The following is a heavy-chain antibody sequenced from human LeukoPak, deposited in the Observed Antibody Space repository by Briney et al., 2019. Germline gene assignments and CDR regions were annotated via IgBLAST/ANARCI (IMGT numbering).Heavy chain of an antibody. Sequence: GGSLRLSCAASGFTFNRYWMSWVRQAPGKELQWVANIKQDGSAKYYVDSVKGRFTISRDNAKNSLYLQMNSLRAEDTAVYYCARVEASGYDYGAFDYWGQGTLVTVSS. V-gene: IGHV3-7*01. CDR2: IKQDGSAK. CDR1: GFTFNRYW. D-gene: IGHD5-12*01. CDR3: ARVEASGYDYGAFDY. J-gene: IGHJ4*02.